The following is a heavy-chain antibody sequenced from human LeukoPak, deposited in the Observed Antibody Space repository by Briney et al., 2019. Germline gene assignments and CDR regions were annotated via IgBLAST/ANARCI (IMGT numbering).Heavy chain of an antibody. CDR2: ISGSGGST. CDR3: AKRRSDCPRIAVAVWFFDY. Sequence: QPGGSLRLSCAASGFTFSSYAMSWVRQAPGKGLEWVSAISGSGGSTYYADSVKGRFTISRDNSKNTLYLQMNSLRAEDTAVYYCAKRRSDCPRIAVAVWFFDYWGQGTLVTVSS. CDR1: GFTFSSYA. V-gene: IGHV3-23*01. D-gene: IGHD6-19*01. J-gene: IGHJ4*02.